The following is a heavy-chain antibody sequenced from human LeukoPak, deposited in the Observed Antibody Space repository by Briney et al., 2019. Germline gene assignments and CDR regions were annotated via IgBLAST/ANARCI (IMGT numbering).Heavy chain of an antibody. V-gene: IGHV4-4*02. CDR3: ARALVVVAATGQDCYYYYMDV. D-gene: IGHD2-15*01. Sequence: SETLSLTCTVSGGSISSSNWWSWVRQPPGKGLEWIGEIYHSGSTNYNPSLKSRVTISVDKSKNQFSLKLSSVTAADTAVYYCARALVVVAATGQDCYYYYMDVWGKGTTVTVSS. J-gene: IGHJ6*03. CDR2: IYHSGST. CDR1: GGSISSSNW.